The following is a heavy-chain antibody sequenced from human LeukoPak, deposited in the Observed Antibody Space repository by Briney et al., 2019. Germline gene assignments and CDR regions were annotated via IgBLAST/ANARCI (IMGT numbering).Heavy chain of an antibody. V-gene: IGHV3-7*04. J-gene: IGHJ4*02. CDR3: ARDRAYKTCDH. CDR1: GFTVSSSW. D-gene: IGHD3-16*01. CDR2: IKPDGSEG. Sequence: PGGSLRLSGAASGFTVSSSWLTWLRQAPGKGLEWVATIKPDGSEGAYVDSVIGRFTISRDNAKNSLFLQMISLRAEDTAVYDCARDRAYKTCDHWGEGPLVSVSS.